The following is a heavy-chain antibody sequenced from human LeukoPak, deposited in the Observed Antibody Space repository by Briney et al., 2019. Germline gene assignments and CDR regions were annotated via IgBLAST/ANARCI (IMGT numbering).Heavy chain of an antibody. V-gene: IGHV4-38-2*01. CDR1: GYSISSGYY. J-gene: IGHJ4*02. CDR2: IYHSGST. Sequence: SETLSLTCAVSGYSISSGYYWGWIRQPPGKGLEWIGSIYHSGSTYYNPSLKSRVTISVDTSKNQFSRNLSSVTAADTAVYYCARRAEYSSSLDWGQGTLVTVSS. CDR3: ARRAEYSSSLD. D-gene: IGHD6-6*01.